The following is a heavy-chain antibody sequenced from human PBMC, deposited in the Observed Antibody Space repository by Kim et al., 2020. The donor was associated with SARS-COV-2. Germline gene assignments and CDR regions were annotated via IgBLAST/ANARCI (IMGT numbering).Heavy chain of an antibody. CDR2: TYYRSKWYN. CDR1: GDSVSSNSAA. D-gene: IGHD6-19*01. CDR3: ARGYSSGWYNPYYYYGMDV. Sequence: SQTLSLTCAISGDSVSSNSAAWNWIRQSPSRGLEWLGRTYYRSKWYNDYAVSVKSRITINPDTSKNQFSLQLNSVTPEDTAVYYCARGYSSGWYNPYYYYGMDVWGQGTTVTVSS. V-gene: IGHV6-1*01. J-gene: IGHJ6*02.